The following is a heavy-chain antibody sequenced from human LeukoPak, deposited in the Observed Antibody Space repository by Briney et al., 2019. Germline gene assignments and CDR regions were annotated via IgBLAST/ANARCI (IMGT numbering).Heavy chain of an antibody. Sequence: GGSLRLSCAASGFTFDDYAMHWVRQAPGKGLEWVSLISWDGGSTYYADSVKGRFTISRDNNKNSLYLQMNSLRAEDTALYYCAKGYYYYYIDVWGKGTTVTVSS. J-gene: IGHJ6*03. CDR1: GFTFDDYA. V-gene: IGHV3-43D*03. CDR3: AKGYYYYYIDV. CDR2: ISWDGGST.